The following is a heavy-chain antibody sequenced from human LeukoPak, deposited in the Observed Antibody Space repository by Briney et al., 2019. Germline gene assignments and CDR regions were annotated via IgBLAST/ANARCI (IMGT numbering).Heavy chain of an antibody. D-gene: IGHD6-19*01. CDR3: ATAKGVTGSGRQLSYFDH. Sequence: ASVKVSCKAFGYTFTSNYMHWVRQAPGQGPEWMGVISPRGGSTTYAQKFQGRVTLTRDMSTSTDYLELSSLRAEDTAVFYCATAKGVTGSGRQLSYFDHWGQGSVVTVSS. CDR2: ISPRGGST. V-gene: IGHV1-46*01. CDR1: GYTFTSNY. J-gene: IGHJ4*02.